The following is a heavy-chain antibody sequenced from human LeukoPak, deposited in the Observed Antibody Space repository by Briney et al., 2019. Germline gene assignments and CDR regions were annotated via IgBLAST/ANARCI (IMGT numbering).Heavy chain of an antibody. V-gene: IGHV3-30-3*01. Sequence: GGSLRLSCAASGFTFSSYPLHWVRQVPGKGLEWVAVISYDGSKKYYAGSVKGRFTISRDNSKNTLYLQMNSLKPEDTAVYYCARDFGAGWEEPKYSFDYWGQGILVTVSS. CDR3: ARDFGAGWEEPKYSFDY. CDR1: GFTFSSYP. J-gene: IGHJ4*02. D-gene: IGHD3-10*01. CDR2: ISYDGSKK.